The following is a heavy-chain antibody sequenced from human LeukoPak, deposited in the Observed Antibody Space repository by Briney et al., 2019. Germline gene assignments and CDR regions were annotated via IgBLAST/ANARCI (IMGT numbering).Heavy chain of an antibody. CDR3: AGGGYSYGYGTGLDAFGI. CDR1: GGSISSYY. D-gene: IGHD5-18*01. J-gene: IGHJ3*02. V-gene: IGHV4-59*01. CDR2: IYYSGSA. Sequence: SETLSLTCTVSGGSISSYYWSWIRQPPGKGLEWIGYIYYSGSANYNPSLTSRVTISVDTSKNQFSLKLSSVTAADTAVYYCAGGGYSYGYGTGLDAFGIWGQGAMVTVSS.